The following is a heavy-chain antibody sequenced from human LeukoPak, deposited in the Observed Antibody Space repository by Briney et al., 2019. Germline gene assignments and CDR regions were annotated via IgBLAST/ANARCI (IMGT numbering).Heavy chain of an antibody. CDR3: ARSGYYRAFDY. CDR2: IYSGGST. D-gene: IGHD3-22*01. J-gene: IGHJ4*02. CDR1: GFTVSSNY. V-gene: IGHV3-53*01. Sequence: GGSLGLSCAASGFTVSSNYMSWVRQAPGKGLEWVSVIYSGGSTYYADSVKGRFTISRDNSKNTLYLQMNSLRAEDTAVYYCARSGYYRAFDYWGQGTLVTVSS.